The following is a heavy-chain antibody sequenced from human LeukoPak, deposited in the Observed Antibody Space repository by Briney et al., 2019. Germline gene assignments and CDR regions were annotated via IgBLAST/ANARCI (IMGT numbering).Heavy chain of an antibody. CDR2: IIPIFGTS. Sequence: ASVKVSCKASGYTFTSYAISWVRQAPGQGLEWMGGIIPIFGTSNYAQKFHGRVTITADKSTSTAYMELSSLRSEDTAVYYCARDYGAKRVFDYWGQGTLVTVSS. J-gene: IGHJ4*02. V-gene: IGHV1-69*06. D-gene: IGHD4-23*01. CDR1: GYTFTSYA. CDR3: ARDYGAKRVFDY.